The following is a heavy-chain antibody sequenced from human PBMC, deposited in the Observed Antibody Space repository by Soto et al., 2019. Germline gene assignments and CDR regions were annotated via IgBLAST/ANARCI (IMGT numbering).Heavy chain of an antibody. Sequence: EVQLVESGGGLVKPGGSLRLSCVASGFTFSGYSINWVRQAPGKGLEWVSYISGPSIYIYYADSVKGRFTISRDNAKSAVYLQMNSLRAEDTAVYYCARGFRHGFTVWGQGTTVSVSS. CDR3: ARGFRHGFTV. D-gene: IGHD3-10*01. J-gene: IGHJ6*02. V-gene: IGHV3-21*01. CDR2: ISGPSIYI. CDR1: GFTFSGYS.